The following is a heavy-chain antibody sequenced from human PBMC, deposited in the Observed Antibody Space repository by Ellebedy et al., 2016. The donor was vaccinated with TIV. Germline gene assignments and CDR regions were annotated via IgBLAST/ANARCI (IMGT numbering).Heavy chain of an antibody. CDR3: ATGYAQNGQ. D-gene: IGHD2-8*01. CDR2: IYSGGNT. J-gene: IGHJ4*02. V-gene: IGHV3-66*01. Sequence: PGGSLRLSCAASGLTFSSYWMHWVRQAPGKGLDWVSLIYSGGNTHYADSVKGRFTISRDSSDNTVYLQMNSLRVEDTAVYYCATGYAQNGQWGQGTLVTVSS. CDR1: GLTFSSYW.